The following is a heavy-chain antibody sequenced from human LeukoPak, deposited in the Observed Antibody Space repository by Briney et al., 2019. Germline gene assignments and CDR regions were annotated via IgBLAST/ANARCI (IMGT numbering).Heavy chain of an antibody. CDR3: ARGGDPSSLGDFDY. CDR2: ISSSSSYT. CDR1: GFTFSDDY. V-gene: IGHV3-11*05. J-gene: IGHJ4*02. Sequence: GGSLRLSCAASGFTFSDDYMSWIRQAPGKRLEWVSYISSSSSYTNYADSVKGRFTISRDNAKNSLYLQMNSLRAEDTAEYYCARGGDPSSLGDFDYWGQGTLVTVSS. D-gene: IGHD3-10*01.